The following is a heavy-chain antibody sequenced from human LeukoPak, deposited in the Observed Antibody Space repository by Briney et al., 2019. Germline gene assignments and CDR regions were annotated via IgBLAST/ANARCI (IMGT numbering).Heavy chain of an antibody. V-gene: IGHV4-30-4*01. D-gene: IGHD7-27*01. Sequence: PSQTLSLTCTVSGGSISSGDYYWSWIRQPPGKGLEWIGYIYYSGSTYYNPSLKSRVTISVETSKNQFSLKLSSVTAADTAVYYCAMINWACYYYYGMDVWGKGTTVTVSS. J-gene: IGHJ6*04. CDR3: AMINWACYYYYGMDV. CDR1: GGSISSGDYY. CDR2: IYYSGST.